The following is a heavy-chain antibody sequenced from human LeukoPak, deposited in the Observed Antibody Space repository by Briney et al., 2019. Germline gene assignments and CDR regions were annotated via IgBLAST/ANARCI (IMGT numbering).Heavy chain of an antibody. CDR2: ISGSGGST. J-gene: IGHJ4*02. Sequence: GGSLRLSCAASGFTFRWFAMSWVPPAPGKGLEWVSDISGSGGSTYYAGSVKGRFAISRDNSKNTLYLQMNSLRAADTAVYYCAKSSYSSGADYWGQGTLVTVSS. D-gene: IGHD6-19*01. CDR3: AKSSYSSGADY. CDR1: GFTFRWFA. V-gene: IGHV3-23*01.